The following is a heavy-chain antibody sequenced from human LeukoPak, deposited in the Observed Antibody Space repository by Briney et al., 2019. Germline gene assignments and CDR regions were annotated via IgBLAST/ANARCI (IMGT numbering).Heavy chain of an antibody. V-gene: IGHV4-39*07. Sequence: SETLSLTCTVSGGSISSSSYYWGWIRQPPGKGLEWIGSIYYSGSTYYNPSLKSRVTISVDTSKNQFSLKLSSVTAADTAVYYCARVDSSYYDFWSGYQTPHNWFDPWGQGTLVTVSS. D-gene: IGHD3-3*01. CDR3: ARVDSSYYDFWSGYQTPHNWFDP. CDR1: GGSISSSSYY. J-gene: IGHJ5*02. CDR2: IYYSGST.